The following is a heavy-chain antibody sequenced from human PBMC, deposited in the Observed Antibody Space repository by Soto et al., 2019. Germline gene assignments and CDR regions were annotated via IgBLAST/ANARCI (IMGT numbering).Heavy chain of an antibody. Sequence: QVQLVQSGAEVKKPGSSVKFSCKASGGTFRSYAISWVRQALGQGLEWMGGSIPIFGTANYAQKFQGRVTITADESTSTAYMELSSLRSEDTAVYYCASSGELSFKGGASFDYWGQGTLVTVSS. J-gene: IGHJ4*02. CDR1: GGTFRSYA. V-gene: IGHV1-69*01. CDR3: ASSGELSFKGGASFDY. D-gene: IGHD3-16*02. CDR2: SIPIFGTA.